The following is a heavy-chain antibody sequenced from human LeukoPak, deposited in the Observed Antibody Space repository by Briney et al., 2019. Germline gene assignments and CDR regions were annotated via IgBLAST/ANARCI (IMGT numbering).Heavy chain of an antibody. CDR3: ARERGANYYYYGMDV. CDR2: IKQDGSEK. CDR1: GFTFSSYW. D-gene: IGHD3-10*01. V-gene: IGHV3-7*01. J-gene: IGHJ6*02. Sequence: GGSLRLSCAVSGFTFSSYWMSWVRQAPGKGLEWVANIKQDGSEKYYVDSVKGRFTIPRDNAKNSLYLQMNSLRAEDTAVYYCARERGANYYYYGMDVWGQGTRVTVSS.